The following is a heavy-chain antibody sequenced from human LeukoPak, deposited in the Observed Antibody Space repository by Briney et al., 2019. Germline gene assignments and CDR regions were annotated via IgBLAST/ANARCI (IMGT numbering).Heavy chain of an antibody. Sequence: ETLSLICTVSAGSITNYFWSWIRQPPGKGLEWIGYVYYSGTANYNPSLKSRVTISLDTSKNQFSLNLSSVTAADTAMYYCARALTARGSYDYWGQGTLVTVSS. CDR3: ARALTARGSYDY. CDR1: AGSITNYF. V-gene: IGHV4-59*01. CDR2: VYYSGTA. J-gene: IGHJ4*02. D-gene: IGHD3-10*01.